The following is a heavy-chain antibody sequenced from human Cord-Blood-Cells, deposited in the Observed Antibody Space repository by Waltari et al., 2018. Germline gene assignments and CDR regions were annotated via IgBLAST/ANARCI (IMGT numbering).Heavy chain of an antibody. D-gene: IGHD6-6*01. V-gene: IGHV1-24*01. CDR2: FEPEDGET. CDR3: ATDRAARYLFDY. Sequence: QVQLVQSGAEVKKPGASVKVSCKVSGYTLTELSMHWVRQAPGKGLEWMGGFEPEDGETIYAQKFRGRVTMTEDTSTDTAYMGLSSLRSEDTAVYYCATDRAARYLFDYWGQGTLVTVSS. CDR1: GYTLTELS. J-gene: IGHJ4*02.